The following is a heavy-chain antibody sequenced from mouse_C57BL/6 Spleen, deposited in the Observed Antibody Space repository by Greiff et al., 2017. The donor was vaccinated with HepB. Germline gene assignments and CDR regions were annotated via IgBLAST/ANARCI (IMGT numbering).Heavy chain of an antibody. J-gene: IGHJ1*03. CDR2: IYPSDSET. CDR3: ARSPYYYGSSCRGYFDV. CDR1: GYTFTSYW. V-gene: IGHV1-61*01. Sequence: QVQLQQPGAELVRPGSSVKLSCKASGYTFTSYWMDWVKQRPGQGLEWIGNIYPSDSETHYNQKFKDKATLTVDKSSSTAYMQLSSLTSEDSAVYYCARSPYYYGSSCRGYFDVWGTGTTVTVSS. D-gene: IGHD1-1*01.